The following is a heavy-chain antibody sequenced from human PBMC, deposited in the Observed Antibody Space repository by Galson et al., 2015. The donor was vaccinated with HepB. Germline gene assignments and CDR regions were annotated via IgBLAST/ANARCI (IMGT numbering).Heavy chain of an antibody. CDR3: ARGLEDWEPTLDY. V-gene: IGHV3-33*01. D-gene: IGHD3/OR15-3a*01. Sequence: SLRLSCAASGFTFSSYGMHWVRQAPGKGLEWVAVIWYDGNNKYYADSVKGRFTISRDNSKNTLYLQMNSLRAKDTAVYYCARGLEDWEPTLDYWGQGTLVTVSS. CDR1: GFTFSSYG. CDR2: IWYDGNNK. J-gene: IGHJ4*02.